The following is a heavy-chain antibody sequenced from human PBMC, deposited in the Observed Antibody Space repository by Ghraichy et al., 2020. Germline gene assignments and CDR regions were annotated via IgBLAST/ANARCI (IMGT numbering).Heavy chain of an antibody. CDR1: GGSISSYH. CDR2: IYASGST. V-gene: IGHV4-4*07. Sequence: SETLSLTCSFSGGSISSYHWSWIRQPAGKGLEWIGRIYASGSTNYNPSLKIRVNISVDTSKNQFSLTLSSVTAADTAVYYCARDPNWFDPWGQGTLVTVSS. CDR3: ARDPNWFDP. J-gene: IGHJ5*02.